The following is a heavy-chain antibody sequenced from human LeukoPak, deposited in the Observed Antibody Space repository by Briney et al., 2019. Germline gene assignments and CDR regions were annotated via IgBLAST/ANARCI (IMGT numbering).Heavy chain of an antibody. CDR2: ISSSGSTI. CDR1: GFTFSSYE. Sequence: GGSLRLSCAASGFTFSSYEMNWVRQAPGKGLEWVSYISSSGSTIYYADSVKGRFTISRDNAKNSLYLQMNSLRAEDTAVYYCARDLGGFWYSSSWTATGNAFDIWGQGTMVTVSS. V-gene: IGHV3-48*03. D-gene: IGHD6-13*01. J-gene: IGHJ3*02. CDR3: ARDLGGFWYSSSWTATGNAFDI.